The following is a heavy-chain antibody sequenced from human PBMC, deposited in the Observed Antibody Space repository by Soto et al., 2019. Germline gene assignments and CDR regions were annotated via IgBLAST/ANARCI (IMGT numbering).Heavy chain of an antibody. D-gene: IGHD3-10*01. V-gene: IGHV4-59*01. CDR3: ARDKADYGLGGMDV. CDR2: IYYSGST. Sequence: XXTLSLPFTVSGGSISSYYWSWILQPPGKGLEWIGYIYYSGSTNYNPSLKSRVTISVDTSKNQFSLKLSSVTDADTAVYYCARDKADYGLGGMDVWGQGTTVTVSS. J-gene: IGHJ6*02. CDR1: GGSISSYY.